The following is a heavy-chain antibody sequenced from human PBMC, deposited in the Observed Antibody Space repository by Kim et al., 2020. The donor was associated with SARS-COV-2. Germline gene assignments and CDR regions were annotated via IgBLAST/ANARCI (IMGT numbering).Heavy chain of an antibody. Sequence: SETLSLTCAVYGGSFSGYYWSWIRQPPGKGLEWIGEINHSGSTNYNPSLKIRVTISVDTSKNQFSLKLSSVTAADTAVYYCARVRGYSYGPFDYWGQGTL. V-gene: IGHV4-34*01. CDR3: ARVRGYSYGPFDY. D-gene: IGHD5-18*01. J-gene: IGHJ4*02. CDR2: INHSGST. CDR1: GGSFSGYY.